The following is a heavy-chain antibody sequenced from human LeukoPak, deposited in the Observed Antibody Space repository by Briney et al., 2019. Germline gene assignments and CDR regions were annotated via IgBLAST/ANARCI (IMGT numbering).Heavy chain of an antibody. CDR1: GFTFSSYW. D-gene: IGHD3-22*01. CDR2: IKQDGSEK. CDR3: ARDPSHYYDSSDDAFDI. J-gene: IGHJ3*02. Sequence: PGGSLRLSCAASGFTFSSYWMSWVRQAPGKGLEWVANIKQDGSEKYYVDSVKGRFTISRDNAKNSLYLQMNSLRAEDTAVYYCARDPSHYYDSSDDAFDIWGQGTMVTVSS. V-gene: IGHV3-7*01.